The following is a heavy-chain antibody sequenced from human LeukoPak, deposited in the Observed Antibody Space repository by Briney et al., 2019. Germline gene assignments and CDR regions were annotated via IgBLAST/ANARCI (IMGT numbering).Heavy chain of an antibody. V-gene: IGHV3-74*01. D-gene: IGHD5-18*01. Sequence: GGSLRLSCAASGFTFSYYWMHWVRQAPGKGLVWVSRINSDGSNAAYADSVKGRFTISRDNAKNTVYLQMNSLRPEDTAVYYCARVGNNNGFAYWGQGNLVTVSS. CDR2: INSDGSNA. CDR1: GFTFSYYW. CDR3: ARVGNNNGFAY. J-gene: IGHJ4*02.